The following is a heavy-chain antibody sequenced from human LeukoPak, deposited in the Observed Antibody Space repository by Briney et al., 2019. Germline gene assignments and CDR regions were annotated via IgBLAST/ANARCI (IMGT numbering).Heavy chain of an antibody. J-gene: IGHJ4*02. CDR1: GFIFSSYS. CDR3: ARGHYDVLAASYKWTPDY. D-gene: IGHD3-9*01. Sequence: KPGGSLRLSCAASGFIFSSYSMNWVRQAPGKGLEWVSSITSGGDYIYYADSVKGRFTTSRDNAKNSLSLQLNSLRVEDTAVYYCARGHYDVLAASYKWTPDYWGQGTLVTVSS. CDR2: ITSGGDYI. V-gene: IGHV3-21*01.